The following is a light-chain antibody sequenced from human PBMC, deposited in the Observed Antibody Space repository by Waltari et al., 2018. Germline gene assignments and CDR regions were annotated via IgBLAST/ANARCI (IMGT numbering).Light chain of an antibody. CDR3: AAWDDSLNGRLV. J-gene: IGLJ3*02. V-gene: IGLV1-44*01. CDR1: SSNIGSNT. Sequence: QSVLTQPPSASGTPGQRVTISCSGSSSNIGSNTVTWYQQLQGAAPKLLIYSNNQRPSGVPDRFSGSKSGTSASLAISGLQSEDEADYYCAAWDDSLNGRLVFGGGTKLTVL. CDR2: SNN.